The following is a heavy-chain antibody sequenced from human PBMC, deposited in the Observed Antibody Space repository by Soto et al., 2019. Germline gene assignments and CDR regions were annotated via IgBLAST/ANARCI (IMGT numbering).Heavy chain of an antibody. D-gene: IGHD2-21*01. CDR2: VYPGNSAT. Sequence: GAEVRKPGESLKISCKGSGYTFTSNWIGWVRQMPEKGLEWMGVVYPGNSATIYSPSFQGQVTFSVDKSTNSVYLQWSSLRASDTALYYCARHVCGGGSCNSRMYDYWGQGTLVTVSS. V-gene: IGHV5-51*01. J-gene: IGHJ4*02. CDR1: GYTFTSNW. CDR3: ARHVCGGGSCNSRMYDY.